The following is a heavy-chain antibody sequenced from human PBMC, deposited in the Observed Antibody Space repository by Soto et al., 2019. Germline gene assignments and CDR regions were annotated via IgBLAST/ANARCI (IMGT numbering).Heavy chain of an antibody. V-gene: IGHV3-30*18. CDR3: AKKGVSMVRGAPQGFDH. CDR1: GFAFNNYG. J-gene: IGHJ4*02. Sequence: GGSLRLSCAASGFAFNNYGMHWVRQAPGKGLEWVAFISFDGRNEYYGESGKGRFTISRDNSKNMLFLQMDTLRHEGTALYYCAKKGVSMVRGAPQGFDHWGQGTLVTVYS. D-gene: IGHD3-10*01. CDR2: ISFDGRNE.